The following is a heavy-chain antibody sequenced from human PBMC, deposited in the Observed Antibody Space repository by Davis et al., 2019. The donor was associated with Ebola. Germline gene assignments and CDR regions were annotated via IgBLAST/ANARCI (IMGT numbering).Heavy chain of an antibody. CDR3: ARDRAYCTHGACFTRYHDYGLDV. J-gene: IGHJ6*04. CDR1: GYTFNNYG. Sequence: AASVKVSCKASGYTFNNYGISWVRQAPGQGLEWMGWISAYNGHTDYAQNLQGRLTMTPETSTSTAYMELRGLTSDDAAVYSCARDRAYCTHGACFTRYHDYGLDVWGKGTTVTVSS. V-gene: IGHV1-18*01. D-gene: IGHD2-8*01. CDR2: ISAYNGHT.